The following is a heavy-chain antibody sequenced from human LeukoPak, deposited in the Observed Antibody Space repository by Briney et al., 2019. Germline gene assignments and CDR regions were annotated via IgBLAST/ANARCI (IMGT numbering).Heavy chain of an antibody. D-gene: IGHD2-2*01. Sequence: PSETLSLTCAASGYSIRSDSYWGWIRQPPGKGLEWIGYIYHSGSTYYNPSLKSRVTISVDTSKNQFSLKLSSVTAADTAVYYCARGSVVPAAKFDYWGQGTLVTVSS. J-gene: IGHJ4*02. CDR3: ARGSVVPAAKFDY. V-gene: IGHV4-38-2*01. CDR2: IYHSGST. CDR1: GYSIRSDSY.